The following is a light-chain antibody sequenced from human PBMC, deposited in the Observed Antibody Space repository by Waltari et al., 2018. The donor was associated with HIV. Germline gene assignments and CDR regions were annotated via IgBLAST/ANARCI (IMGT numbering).Light chain of an antibody. CDR2: EDD. CDR1: GGSIAGNF. CDR3: QSYDSNYVVV. J-gene: IGLJ3*02. V-gene: IGLV6-57*04. Sequence: NFMLTQPHSVSESPGKTITISCTCRGGSIAGNFVQWYQQRPGSAPTTVIYEDDQRPSGVPDRFSGSIDSSSNSASLTISGLQTEDEADYYCQSYDSNYVVVFGGGTKVTVL.